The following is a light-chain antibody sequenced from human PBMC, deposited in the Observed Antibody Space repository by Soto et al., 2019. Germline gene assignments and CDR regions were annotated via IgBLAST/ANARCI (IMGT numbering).Light chain of an antibody. J-gene: IGKJ1*01. CDR3: QQYSDSPPT. V-gene: IGKV3-15*01. Sequence: EIVMTQSPATLSVSPGERATLSFRASQSVSSNLAWYQQKPGQAPRLLIYGASTRATGVPASFSGSGSGTDFTLTIDRLEPEDFAMYYCQQYSDSPPTFGQGTKVDI. CDR1: QSVSSN. CDR2: GAS.